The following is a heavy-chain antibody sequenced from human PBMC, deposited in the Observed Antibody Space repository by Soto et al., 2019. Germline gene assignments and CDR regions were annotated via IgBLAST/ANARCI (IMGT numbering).Heavy chain of an antibody. Sequence: QITLKESGPTLVKPTQTLTLTCTFSGFSLSTSGVGVGWIRQPPGKALEWLALIYWDDDKRYSPSLKSRLTISKDTSKNQVVLTMTNIDPVDTATYYCARTYDYVWGSYRYSHYFDYWGQGTLVTVSS. CDR2: IYWDDDK. CDR3: ARTYDYVWGSYRYSHYFDY. V-gene: IGHV2-5*02. J-gene: IGHJ4*02. CDR1: GFSLSTSGVG. D-gene: IGHD3-16*02.